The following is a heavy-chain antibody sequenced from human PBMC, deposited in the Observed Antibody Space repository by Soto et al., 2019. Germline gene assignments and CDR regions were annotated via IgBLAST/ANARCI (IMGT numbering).Heavy chain of an antibody. CDR3: ARHATYYDILSGYYFDY. V-gene: IGHV5-51*01. D-gene: IGHD3-9*01. J-gene: IGHJ4*02. CDR2: IYPDDSDT. CDR1: GDSFTSYK. Sequence: VESVKISCNGSGDSFTSYKIAWVRQMPWKGLEWMGIIYPDDSDTRYSPSFQGQVTISADKSTSTAYLQWSSLKASDTAMYYCARHATYYDILSGYYFDYWGQGTLVTVSS.